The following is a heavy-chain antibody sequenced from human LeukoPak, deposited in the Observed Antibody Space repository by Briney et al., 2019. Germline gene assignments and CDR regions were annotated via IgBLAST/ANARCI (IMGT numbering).Heavy chain of an antibody. Sequence: GGSLRLSRAASGFTFGSYWMTWVRQAPGKGLEWVASIKQDGSEEYCLDSVKGRFTISRDNAKNSLYLQMNSLRAEDTAVYYCARGRIVGSAWTPFDYWGQGTLVTVSS. J-gene: IGHJ4*02. CDR2: IKQDGSEE. CDR3: ARGRIVGSAWTPFDY. CDR1: GFTFGSYW. V-gene: IGHV3-7*03. D-gene: IGHD6-19*01.